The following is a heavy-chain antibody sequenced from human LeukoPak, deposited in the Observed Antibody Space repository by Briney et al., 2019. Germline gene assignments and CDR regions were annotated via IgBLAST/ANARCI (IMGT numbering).Heavy chain of an antibody. CDR1: GGSFSGYY. J-gene: IGHJ5*02. Sequence: SETLSLTCAVYGGSFSGYYWSWIRKPPGKGLEWIGEINHSGSTNYNPSLKSRVTISVDTSKNQFSLKLSSVTAADTAVYYCAIKWGNWFDPWGRGTLVTVSS. CDR3: AIKWGNWFDP. V-gene: IGHV4-34*01. D-gene: IGHD1-26*01. CDR2: INHSGST.